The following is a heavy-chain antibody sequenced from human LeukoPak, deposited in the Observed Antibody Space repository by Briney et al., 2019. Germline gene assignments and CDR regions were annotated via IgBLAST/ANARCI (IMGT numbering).Heavy chain of an antibody. J-gene: IGHJ6*04. CDR1: GGSFSGYY. Sequence: SETLSLTCAVYGGSFSGYYWNWLRQPPGKGLEWIGEINHSGSTNYNPSLKSQVTISIDTPKNQFSLKLSSVTAADTAVYYCGRGPLKGLRDVWGKGTTVTVSS. V-gene: IGHV4-34*01. CDR3: GRGPLKGLRDV. CDR2: INHSGST.